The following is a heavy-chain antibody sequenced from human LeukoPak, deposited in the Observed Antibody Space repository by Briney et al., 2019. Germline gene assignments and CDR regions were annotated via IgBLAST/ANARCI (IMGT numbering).Heavy chain of an antibody. J-gene: IGHJ3*02. CDR2: ISHTGSTM. D-gene: IGHD1-26*01. V-gene: IGHV3-48*04. Sequence: GGSLRLSCAASGFRFSSYSMNWVRQAPGKGLEWVSYISHTGSTMSYADSVKGRFTISRDNAKNSLYLQMNSLRAEDTAVYYCAREGTVGATRAFDIWGQGTMVTVSS. CDR3: AREGTVGATRAFDI. CDR1: GFRFSSYS.